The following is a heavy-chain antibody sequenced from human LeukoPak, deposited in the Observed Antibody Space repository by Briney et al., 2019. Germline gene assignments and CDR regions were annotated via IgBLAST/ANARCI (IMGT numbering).Heavy chain of an antibody. V-gene: IGHV3-30*04. J-gene: IGHJ4*02. CDR3: ARDRVGAAAGTLDY. CDR2: ISYDGSNK. D-gene: IGHD6-13*01. Sequence: GGSLRLSCAASGFTFSSYAMHWVRRAPGKGLEWVAVISYDGSNKYYADSVKGRFTISRDNSKNTLYLQMNSLRAEDTAVYYCARDRVGAAAGTLDYWGQGTLVTVSS. CDR1: GFTFSSYA.